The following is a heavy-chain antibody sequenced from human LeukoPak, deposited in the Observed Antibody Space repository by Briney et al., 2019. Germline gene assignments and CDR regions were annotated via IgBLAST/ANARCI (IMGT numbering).Heavy chain of an antibody. Sequence: GGSLRLSCAASGFTFSNYWMSWVRQAPGKGLEWVANIKQEGSEKYYVDSVKGRFTISRDNAKNSLYLQMISLRAEDTAVYYCARGGAPYCSSTSCYEDRFDPWGQGTLVTVSS. CDR3: ARGGAPYCSSTSCYEDRFDP. V-gene: IGHV3-7*05. CDR2: IKQEGSEK. D-gene: IGHD2-2*01. CDR1: GFTFSNYW. J-gene: IGHJ5*02.